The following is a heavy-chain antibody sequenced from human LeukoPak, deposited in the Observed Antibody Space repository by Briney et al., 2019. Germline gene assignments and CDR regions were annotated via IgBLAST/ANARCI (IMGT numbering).Heavy chain of an antibody. D-gene: IGHD1-7*01. J-gene: IGHJ5*02. CDR2: MHYSGIT. V-gene: IGHV4-39*01. CDR3: ARHQELGNPNWFDP. CDR1: GGSISSSNYY. Sequence: SETLSLTRTVSGGSISSSNYYWGWIRQPPGKVLEWIGSMHYSGITCHNTPLKSRVTLSQNTSKNLFSLRLSSVTDADTAVLYRARHQELGNPNWFDPWGEGSLVTVSS.